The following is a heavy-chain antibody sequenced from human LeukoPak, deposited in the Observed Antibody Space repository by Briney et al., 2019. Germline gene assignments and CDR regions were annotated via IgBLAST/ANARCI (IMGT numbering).Heavy chain of an antibody. Sequence: SETLSLTCTVSGGSINSTTYYWGWIRQSPGKGLEWIGSISSTGKSYYDPSLRSRVTMAVDTSKNQFSLKVNSVTAADTAIYYCARDLGYTGFGSGFDPWGQGALVLVSS. CDR1: GGSINSTTYY. V-gene: IGHV4-39*07. CDR2: ISSTGKS. J-gene: IGHJ5*02. D-gene: IGHD5-12*01. CDR3: ARDLGYTGFGSGFDP.